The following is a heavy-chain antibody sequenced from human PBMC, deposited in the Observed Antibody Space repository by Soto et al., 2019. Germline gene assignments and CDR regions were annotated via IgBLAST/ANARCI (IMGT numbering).Heavy chain of an antibody. V-gene: IGHV4-30-2*01. CDR3: ARTIPLIAAAGTYYYYYGMDV. CDR1: GGSISSGGYS. Sequence: PSETLSLTCAVSGGSISSGGYSWSWIRQPPGKGLEWIGYMYHSGSAYYNPSLKSRVTISVDTSKNQFSLKLSSVTAADTAVYYCARTIPLIAAAGTYYYYYGMDVWGQGTTVTVS. J-gene: IGHJ6*02. CDR2: MYHSGSA. D-gene: IGHD6-13*01.